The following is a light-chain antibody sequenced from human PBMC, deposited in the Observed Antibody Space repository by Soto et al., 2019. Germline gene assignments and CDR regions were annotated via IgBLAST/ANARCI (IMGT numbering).Light chain of an antibody. CDR3: SSFTSSNTLD. V-gene: IGLV2-14*01. CDR2: KVS. J-gene: IGLJ2*01. Sequence: QSVLTQPASVSGSPGQSITISCTGTSSDIGAYDYVSWYQQHPGKAPKLMIYKVSSRPSGVSNRFSGSKSDNTASLTISGLQTEDEADYYCSSFTSSNTLDFGGGTKLTVL. CDR1: SSDIGAYDY.